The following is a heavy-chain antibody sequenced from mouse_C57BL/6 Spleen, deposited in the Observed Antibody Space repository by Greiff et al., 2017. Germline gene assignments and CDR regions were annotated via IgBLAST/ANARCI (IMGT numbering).Heavy chain of an antibody. CDR2: FYPGSGSI. CDR3: ARHGTVGNAMDY. V-gene: IGHV1-62-2*01. Sequence: VKLMASGAELVKPGASVKLSCKASGYTFTEYTIHWVKQRSGQGLEWIGWFYPGSGSIKYNEKFKDKATLTADKSSSTVYMELSRLTSEDSAVXFCARHGTVGNAMDYWGQGTSVTVSS. J-gene: IGHJ4*01. CDR1: GYTFTEYT. D-gene: IGHD1-1*01.